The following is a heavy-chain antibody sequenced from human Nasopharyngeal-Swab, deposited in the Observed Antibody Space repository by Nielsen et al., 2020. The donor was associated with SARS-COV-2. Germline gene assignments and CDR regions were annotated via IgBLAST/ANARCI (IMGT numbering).Heavy chain of an antibody. CDR1: GGTFISYA. V-gene: IGHV1-2*04. J-gene: IGHJ3*02. CDR2: INPNSGGT. Sequence: ALVKVSCKASGGTFISYAISWVRQAPGQGLEWMGWINPNSGGTNYAQKFQGWVTMTRDTSISTAYMELSRLRSDDTAVYYCARAGYFDWLFPNDAFDIWGQGTMVTVSS. D-gene: IGHD3-9*01. CDR3: ARAGYFDWLFPNDAFDI.